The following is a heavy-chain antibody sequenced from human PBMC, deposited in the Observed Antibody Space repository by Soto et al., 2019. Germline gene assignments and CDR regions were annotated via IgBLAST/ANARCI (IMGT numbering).Heavy chain of an antibody. V-gene: IGHV5-51*01. CDR1: GYSFTSYW. J-gene: IGHJ4*02. D-gene: IGHD3-22*01. CDR3: AKDRYLDHDSRGYLFDN. CDR2: IYPGDSDT. Sequence: GESLKISCKGSGYSFTSYWIGWVRQMPGKGLEWMGIIYPGDSDTRYSPSFQGQVTISADKSISTAYLQWSSLKASDTAVYYCAKDRYLDHDSRGYLFDNWGQGTLVTVSS.